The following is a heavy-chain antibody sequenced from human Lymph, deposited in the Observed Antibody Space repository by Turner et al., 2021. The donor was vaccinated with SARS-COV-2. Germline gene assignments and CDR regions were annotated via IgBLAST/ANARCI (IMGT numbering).Heavy chain of an antibody. V-gene: IGHV4-4*07. CDR2: IYTSGGN. Sequence: QVQLQESGPGLVKPSETLSRTCTVSGGSISSYYWSWIRQPAGKGLEWIGRIYTSGGNNYKSSFKSRVTMSVDTSKNQFSLKLSSVTAADTAVYYFARDGYYDSSGYYLRGEGVFDLWGRGTLVTVSS. CDR3: ARDGYYDSSGYYLRGEGVFDL. J-gene: IGHJ2*01. D-gene: IGHD3-22*01. CDR1: GGSISSYY.